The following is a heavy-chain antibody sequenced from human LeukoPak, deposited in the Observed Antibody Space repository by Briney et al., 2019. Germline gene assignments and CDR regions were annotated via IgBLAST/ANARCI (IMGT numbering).Heavy chain of an antibody. CDR3: ARDKAVAGTWDAFDI. CDR1: GGTFSSYA. V-gene: IGHV1-69*05. CDR2: IIPIFGTA. D-gene: IGHD6-19*01. Sequence: GASVKVSCKASGGTFSSYAISWVRRAPGQELEWMGGIIPIFGTANYAQKFQGRVTITRDTAASTAYMELSSLRSEDTAVYYCARDKAVAGTWDAFDIWGQGTMVTVSS. J-gene: IGHJ3*02.